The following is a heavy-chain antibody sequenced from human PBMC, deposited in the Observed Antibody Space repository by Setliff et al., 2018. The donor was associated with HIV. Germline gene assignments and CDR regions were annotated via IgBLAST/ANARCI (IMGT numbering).Heavy chain of an antibody. CDR1: GFNIEEYA. J-gene: IGHJ3*02. CDR2: ISWNSVKI. V-gene: IGHV3-9*01. D-gene: IGHD1-20*01. Sequence: PGESLRLSCVGYGFNIEEYAMAWXRKVPGKGLEXXSSISWNSVKIDYADFVKGRFTISRDNAKNSLFLQVNSLRTEDAAFYFCEKHWRIESDNSDAFDIWGQGTLVTVSS. CDR3: EKHWRIESDNSDAFDI.